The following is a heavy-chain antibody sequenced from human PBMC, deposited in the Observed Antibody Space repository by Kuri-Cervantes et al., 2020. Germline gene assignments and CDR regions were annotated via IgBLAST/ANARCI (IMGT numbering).Heavy chain of an antibody. CDR3: AICRDGYNYYFDY. Sequence: ASVKVSCKASGYTFTGYYIHWVRQAPGQGLEWMGWINPNSGGTNFAQKFQGSVTMTRDTSISTVYMELSSLRSEDTAVYYCAICRDGYNYYFDYWGQGTLVTVSS. J-gene: IGHJ4*02. CDR2: INPNSGGT. V-gene: IGHV1-2*02. CDR1: GYTFTGYY. D-gene: IGHD5-24*01.